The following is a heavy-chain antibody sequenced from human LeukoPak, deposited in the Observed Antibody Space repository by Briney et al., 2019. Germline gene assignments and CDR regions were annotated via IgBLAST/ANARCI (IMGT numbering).Heavy chain of an antibody. Sequence: SETLSLTCTVSGGSISSSSYYWGWIRQPPGKGLEWIGSIYYSGSTYYNPSLKSRVTISVDTSKNQFSLKLSSVTAADTAVYYCARTPYYDFWSGYIGGGYNWFDPGGQGTLVTVSS. CDR3: ARTPYYDFWSGYIGGGYNWFDP. CDR2: IYYSGST. V-gene: IGHV4-39*01. CDR1: GGSISSSSYY. J-gene: IGHJ5*02. D-gene: IGHD3-3*01.